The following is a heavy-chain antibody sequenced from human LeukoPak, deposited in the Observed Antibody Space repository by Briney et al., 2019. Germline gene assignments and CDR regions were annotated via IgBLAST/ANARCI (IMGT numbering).Heavy chain of an antibody. V-gene: IGHV1-2*06. D-gene: IGHD2-15*01. Sequence: ASVKVSCKXSGYTFTGYYMHWVRQAPGQGLEWMGRINPNSGGTNYAQKFQGRVTMTRDTSISTAYMELSRLRSDDTAVYYCARSVVVVVAATPYYYYMDVWGKGTTVTVSS. CDR2: INPNSGGT. CDR1: GYTFTGYY. CDR3: ARSVVVVVAATPYYYYMDV. J-gene: IGHJ6*03.